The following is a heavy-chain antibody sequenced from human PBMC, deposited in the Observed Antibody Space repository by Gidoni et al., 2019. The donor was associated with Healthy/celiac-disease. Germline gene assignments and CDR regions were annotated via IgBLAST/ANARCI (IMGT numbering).Heavy chain of an antibody. CDR3: ARTSKLYYYGMDV. CDR2: INAGNGNT. CDR1: GYTFTSSA. J-gene: IGHJ6*02. V-gene: IGHV1-3*01. Sequence: QVQLVQSGAEVTKPGASVKVSCKASGYTFTSSAMHWVRQAPGQRLEWMGWINAGNGNTKDSQKVQGRVTITRDTSASTAYMEMSSLRSEDTAVYYCARTSKLYYYGMDVWGQGTTVTVSS.